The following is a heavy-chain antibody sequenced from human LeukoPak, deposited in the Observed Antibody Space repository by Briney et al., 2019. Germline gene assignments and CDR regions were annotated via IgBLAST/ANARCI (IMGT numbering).Heavy chain of an antibody. J-gene: IGHJ4*02. CDR1: GGSISSGGYS. Sequence: SEILSLTCAVSGGSISSGGYSWSWIRQPPGKGLEWIGYIYHNGNTYYSPSLKSRVTISVDRSKNQLSLKLSSVTAADTAMYYCASGGYSYGFDYWGQGTLVTVSS. CDR2: IYHNGNT. CDR3: ASGGYSYGFDY. D-gene: IGHD5-18*01. V-gene: IGHV4-30-2*01.